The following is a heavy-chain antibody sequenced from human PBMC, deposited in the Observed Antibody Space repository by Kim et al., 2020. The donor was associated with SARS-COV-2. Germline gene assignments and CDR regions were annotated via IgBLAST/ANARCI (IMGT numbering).Heavy chain of an antibody. CDR3: TRQVAAAGDYYYYYGMDV. D-gene: IGHD6-13*01. Sequence: GGSLRLSCAASGFTFSGSAMHWVRQASGKGLEWVGRIRSKANSYATAYAASVKGRFTISRDDSKNTAYLQMNSLKTEDTAVYYCTRQVAAAGDYYYYYGMDVWGQGTTVTVSS. CDR2: IRSKANSYAT. J-gene: IGHJ6*02. CDR1: GFTFSGSA. V-gene: IGHV3-73*01.